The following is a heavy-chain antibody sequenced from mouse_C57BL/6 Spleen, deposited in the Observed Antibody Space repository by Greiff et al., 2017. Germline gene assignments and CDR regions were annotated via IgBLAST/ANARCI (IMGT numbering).Heavy chain of an antibody. CDR2: IDPANGNT. CDR3: ARGPYDTYWYFDV. V-gene: IGHV14-3*01. J-gene: IGHJ1*03. D-gene: IGHD2-12*01. CDR1: GFNIKNTY. Sequence: VQLKESVAELVRPGASVKLSCTASGFNIKNTYMHWVKQRPEQGLEWIGRIDPANGNTKYAPKFQGKATITADTSSNTAYLQLSSLTSEDTAIYYCARGPYDTYWYFDVWGTGTTVTVSS.